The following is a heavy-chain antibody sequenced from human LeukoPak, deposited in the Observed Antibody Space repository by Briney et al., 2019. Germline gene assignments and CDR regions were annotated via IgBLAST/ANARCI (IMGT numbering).Heavy chain of an antibody. Sequence: ASVKVSCKASGYTFTDYSLHWVRQVPGQGLEWMGWINPKSGGTNYAQKFQGRVTMTRDSSIGTAYMDLSSLRSDDTAVYYCARMRLSGTRSTVPYWGQGTLVTVSS. D-gene: IGHD1-26*01. J-gene: IGHJ4*02. V-gene: IGHV1-2*02. CDR3: ARMRLSGTRSTVPY. CDR2: INPKSGGT. CDR1: GYTFTDYS.